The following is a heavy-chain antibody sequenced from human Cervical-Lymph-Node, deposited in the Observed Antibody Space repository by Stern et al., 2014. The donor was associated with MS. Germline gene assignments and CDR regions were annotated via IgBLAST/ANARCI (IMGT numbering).Heavy chain of an antibody. CDR1: GGSISSGRFY. CDR2: IYSSGST. J-gene: IGHJ4*02. D-gene: IGHD5-18*01. CDR3: ARETGGYTYGDTDFFDY. Sequence: VQLVESGPGLVKPSQTLSLTCIVSGGSISSGRFYWNWIRQPAGKGLEWIGRIYSSGSTNYNPYLKSRVTISGDTSKNPFSLKLISMTAADTAVYYCARETGGYTYGDTDFFDYWGQGALVTVSS. V-gene: IGHV4-61*02.